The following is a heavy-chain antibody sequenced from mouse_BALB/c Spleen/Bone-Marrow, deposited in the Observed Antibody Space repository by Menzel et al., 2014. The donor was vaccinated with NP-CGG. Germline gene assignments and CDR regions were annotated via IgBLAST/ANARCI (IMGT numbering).Heavy chain of an antibody. J-gene: IGHJ3*01. V-gene: IGHV14-3*02. CDR3: ATLTGTFDY. CDR1: GFNIKDPY. CDR2: IDPANYNT. D-gene: IGHD4-1*01. Sequence: EVQLQQSGAELVKPGASVKLSCTTSGFNIKDPYIHWLKQRPEQGLEWIGRIDPANYNTQYDPKFQGKATITADTPSNAAYLQLNSLTSEDTAVYYCATLTGTFDYWGQGTPVTVSA.